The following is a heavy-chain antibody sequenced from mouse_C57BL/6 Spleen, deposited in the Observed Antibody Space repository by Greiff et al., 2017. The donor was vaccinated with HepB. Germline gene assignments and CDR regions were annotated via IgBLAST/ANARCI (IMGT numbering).Heavy chain of an antibody. D-gene: IGHD1-1*01. J-gene: IGHJ4*01. CDR2: IYPGDGDT. CDR3: ARYGNGSSYENAMDY. Sequence: VQLQQSGPELVKPGASVKISCKASGYAFSSSWMNWVKQRPGKGLEWIGRIYPGDGDTNYNGKFKGKATLTADKSSSTAYMQLSSLTSEDSAVYFCARYGNGSSYENAMDYWGQGTSVTVSS. CDR1: GYAFSSSW. V-gene: IGHV1-82*01.